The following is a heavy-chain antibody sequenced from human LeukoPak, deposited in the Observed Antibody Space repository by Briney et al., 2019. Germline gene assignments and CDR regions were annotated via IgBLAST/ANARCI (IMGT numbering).Heavy chain of an antibody. D-gene: IGHD6-19*01. CDR1: GYTFTSYD. Sequence: AASVKVSCKASGYTFTSYDINWVRQATGQGLEWMGWMNPNSGNTGYAQKFQGRVTMTRNTSISTAYMELSSLRSEDTAVYYCARSAVPGYSSGWSGSCWFDPWGQGTLVTVSS. V-gene: IGHV1-8*01. J-gene: IGHJ5*02. CDR2: MNPNSGNT. CDR3: ARSAVPGYSSGWSGSCWFDP.